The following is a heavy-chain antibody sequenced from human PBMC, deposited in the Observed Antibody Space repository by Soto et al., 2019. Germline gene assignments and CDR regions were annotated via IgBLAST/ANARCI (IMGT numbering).Heavy chain of an antibody. D-gene: IGHD6-19*01. CDR2: IGTAGDT. Sequence: EVQLVESGGGLVQPGGSLRLSCAASGFTFSSYDMHWVRQATGKGLEWVSAIGTAGDTYYPGSVKGRFTISRENAKNSLYLQMNSLRAGDKAVYYCARPRHSGWRWYFDLWGRGTLVTVSS. CDR1: GFTFSSYD. J-gene: IGHJ2*01. CDR3: ARPRHSGWRWYFDL. V-gene: IGHV3-13*04.